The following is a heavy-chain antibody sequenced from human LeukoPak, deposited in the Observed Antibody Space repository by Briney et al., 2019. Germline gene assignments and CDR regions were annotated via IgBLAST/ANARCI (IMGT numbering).Heavy chain of an antibody. CDR3: ARDKDTAMVGDY. CDR1: GYTFTGHY. V-gene: IGHV1-2*02. Sequence: ASVKVSCKSSGYTFTGHYMHWVRQSPGQGLECMGWINPNSGGTNYAQNFQGRVTMTRDTSISSAYIELSSLRSDDTAVYYCARDKDTAMVGDYWGQGTLLTASS. CDR2: INPNSGGT. D-gene: IGHD5-18*01. J-gene: IGHJ4*02.